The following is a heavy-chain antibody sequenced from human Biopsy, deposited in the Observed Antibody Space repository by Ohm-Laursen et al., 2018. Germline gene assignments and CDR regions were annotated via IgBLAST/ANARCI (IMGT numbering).Heavy chain of an antibody. CDR1: GFTFSSYW. Sequence: SLRLSCTASGFTFSSYWMSWIRQAPGRGLEWVSDINSSGSTKYHAESVKGRFTISRDNAMNSVYLQMNSLRGEDTAVYYCARAVGIAAAPIGYWGQGTLVTVSS. J-gene: IGHJ4*02. CDR3: ARAVGIAAAPIGY. D-gene: IGHD2-15*01. CDR2: INSSGSTK. V-gene: IGHV3-11*01.